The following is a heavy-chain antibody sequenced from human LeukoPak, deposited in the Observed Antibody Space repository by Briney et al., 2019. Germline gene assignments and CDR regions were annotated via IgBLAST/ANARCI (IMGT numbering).Heavy chain of an antibody. CDR3: ARGDYDILTGWPY. CDR1: GYTFTSYG. V-gene: IGHV1-2*02. J-gene: IGHJ4*02. D-gene: IGHD3-9*01. Sequence: ASMKVSCKASGYTFTSYGITWVRQAPGQGLEWMGWINPNSGGTNYAQKFQGRVTMTRDTSINTAYMDLSRLRSDDTAVYYCARGDYDILTGWPYWGQGTLVTVSS. CDR2: INPNSGGT.